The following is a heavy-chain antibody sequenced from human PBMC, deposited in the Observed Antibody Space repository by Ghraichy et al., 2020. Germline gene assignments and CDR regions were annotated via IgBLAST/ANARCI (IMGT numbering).Heavy chain of an antibody. CDR2: VHYSGNT. CDR1: GGSISSSSYY. J-gene: IGHJ6*02. D-gene: IGHD3-16*01. Sequence: SETLSLTCTVSGGSISSSSYYWGWIRQPPGKGLEWIGEVHYSGNTNYDPSLRSRVTISVDTSKKEFSLRLTAVTAADTALYYCARGPWGREGYYGVSYGMDVWGQGTTVTVSS. CDR3: ARGPWGREGYYGVSYGMDV. V-gene: IGHV4-39*07.